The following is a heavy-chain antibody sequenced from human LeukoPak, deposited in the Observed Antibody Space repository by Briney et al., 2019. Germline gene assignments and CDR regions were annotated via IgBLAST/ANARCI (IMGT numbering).Heavy chain of an antibody. CDR2: IIPIFGTA. CDR1: GGTFSSYA. CDR3: ARDQGSSGYYSDDDGAFDI. V-gene: IGHV1-69*13. J-gene: IGHJ3*02. D-gene: IGHD3-22*01. Sequence: GASVKVSCKASGGTFSSYAISWVRQAPGQGLGWMGGIIPIFGTANYAQKFQGRVTITADESTSTAYMELSSLRSEDTAVYYCARDQGSSGYYSDDDGAFDIWGQGTMVTVSS.